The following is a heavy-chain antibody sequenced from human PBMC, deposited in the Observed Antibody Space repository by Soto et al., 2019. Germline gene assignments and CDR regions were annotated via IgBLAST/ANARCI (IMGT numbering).Heavy chain of an antibody. CDR1: GFTFSSYA. V-gene: IGHV3-30-3*01. D-gene: IGHD6-19*01. J-gene: IGHJ4*02. Sequence: QVQLVESGGGVVQPGRSLRLSCAASGFTFSSYAMHWVRQAPGKGLEWVAVISYDGSNKYYADSVKGRFTISRDNSKNTLYLQMNSLIAEDTAVYYCARGGGSGSSGPDFDYWGQGTLVTVSS. CDR3: ARGGGSGSSGPDFDY. CDR2: ISYDGSNK.